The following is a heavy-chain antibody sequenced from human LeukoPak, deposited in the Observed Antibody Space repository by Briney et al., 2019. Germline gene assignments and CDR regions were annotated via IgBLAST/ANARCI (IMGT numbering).Heavy chain of an antibody. CDR3: ARDRAGTAAGRVYWYFDL. D-gene: IGHD6-13*01. J-gene: IGHJ2*01. CDR2: ISYDGSNK. Sequence: GGSLRLSCAASGFTFSSYGMHWVRQAPGKGLEWVAVISYDGSNKYYADSVKGRFTISRDNSKNTLYLQMNSLRAEDTAVYYCARDRAGTAAGRVYWYFDLWGRGTLVTVSS. CDR1: GFTFSSYG. V-gene: IGHV3-30*03.